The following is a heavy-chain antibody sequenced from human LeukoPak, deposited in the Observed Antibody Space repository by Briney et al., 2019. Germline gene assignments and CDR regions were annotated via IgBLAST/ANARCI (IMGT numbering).Heavy chain of an antibody. CDR3: AKDVVPDSGWDLDY. J-gene: IGHJ4*02. CDR1: GFTFSSYA. V-gene: IGHV3-23*01. Sequence: GGSLRLSCAASGFTFSSYAMSWVRQAPGKGLEWVSSIYPSGDSTFYADSVKGRFTISRDNSKNTLYLQMSSLRTEDTAIYYCAKDVVPDSGWDLDYWGQGTLVTVSS. CDR2: IYPSGDST. D-gene: IGHD6-19*01.